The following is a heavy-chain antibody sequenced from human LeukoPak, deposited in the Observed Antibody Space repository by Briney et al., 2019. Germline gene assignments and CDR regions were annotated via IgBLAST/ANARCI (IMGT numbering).Heavy chain of an antibody. V-gene: IGHV1-8*03. Sequence: ASVKVCCKASGYTFTSYDINWVRQATGQGLEWMGWMNPNSGNTGYAQKFQGRVTITRNTSISTAYMELSSLRSEDTAVYYCARLGWYSGSAMTPYYYYGMDVWGQGTTVTVSS. CDR2: MNPNSGNT. D-gene: IGHD1-26*01. CDR1: GYTFTSYD. CDR3: ARLGWYSGSAMTPYYYYGMDV. J-gene: IGHJ6*02.